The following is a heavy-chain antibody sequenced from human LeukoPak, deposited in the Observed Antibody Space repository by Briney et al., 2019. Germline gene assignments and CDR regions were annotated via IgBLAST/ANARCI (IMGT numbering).Heavy chain of an antibody. D-gene: IGHD1-26*01. CDR1: GYSISSGYY. CDR2: IYHSGST. J-gene: IGHJ3*02. V-gene: IGHV4-38-2*02. CDR3: ARGKRSGSYDAFDI. Sequence: PSETLSLTCTVSGYSISSGYYWGWIRQPPGKGLEWIGSIYHSGSTYHNPSLKSRVTISVDTSKNQFSLKLSSVTAADTAVYYCARGKRSGSYDAFDIWGQGTMVTVSS.